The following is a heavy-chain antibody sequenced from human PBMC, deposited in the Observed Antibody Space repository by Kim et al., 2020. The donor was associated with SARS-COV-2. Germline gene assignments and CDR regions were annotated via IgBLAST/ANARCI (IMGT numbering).Heavy chain of an antibody. CDR1: GGSISSGSYY. CDR2: IYTSGST. V-gene: IGHV4-61*02. J-gene: IGHJ5*02. CDR3: AREEGGPMVRGVIIIGAPFAP. D-gene: IGHD3-10*01. Sequence: SETLSLTCTVSGGSISSGSYYWSWIRQPAGKGLEWIGRIYTSGSTNYNPSLKSRVTITADTSKNQFSLKLTSVTAAETAVYYCAREEGGPMVRGVIIIGAPFAPWGQGTLVTVSS.